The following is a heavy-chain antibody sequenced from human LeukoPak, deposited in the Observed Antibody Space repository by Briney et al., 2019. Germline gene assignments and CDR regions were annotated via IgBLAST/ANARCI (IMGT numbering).Heavy chain of an antibody. CDR3: ARAFHVDY. CDR2: ISYDGSNK. V-gene: IGHV3-30-3*01. J-gene: IGHJ4*02. Sequence: PGGSLRFSVAAPGFTFRSYAMHGVRQAPGKGLEWVAVISYDGSNKYYADSVKGRFTISRDNSKNTLYLQMNSLRAEDTAVYYCARAFHVDYWGQGTLVTVSS. CDR1: GFTFRSYA.